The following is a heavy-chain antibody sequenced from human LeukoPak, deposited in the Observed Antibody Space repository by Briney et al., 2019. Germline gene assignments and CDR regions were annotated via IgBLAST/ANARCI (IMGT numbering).Heavy chain of an antibody. V-gene: IGHV1-69*05. D-gene: IGHD2-2*02. Sequence: ASVKVSCKASGGTFSSYAISWVRQAPGQGLEWMGRIIPIFGTANYAQKFQGRVTITTDESTSTAYMELSSLRSEDTAVYYCASPEGSSTSCYNCFDYWGQGTLVTVSS. J-gene: IGHJ4*02. CDR2: IIPIFGTA. CDR3: ASPEGSSTSCYNCFDY. CDR1: GGTFSSYA.